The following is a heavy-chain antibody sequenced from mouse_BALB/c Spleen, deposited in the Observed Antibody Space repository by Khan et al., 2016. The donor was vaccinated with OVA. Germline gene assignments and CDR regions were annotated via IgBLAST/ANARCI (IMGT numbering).Heavy chain of an antibody. D-gene: IGHD1-2*01. Sequence: VQLQQSGPELVKPGASVKMSCKASGYTFTSYVMHWVKQKPGQGLEWIGYFNPYNDGTKYNEKFKGKATLTSDKSSSTAYMDLSSLTSEDSAVYYCARNQYYGYGFAYWGQGTLVTVSA. CDR2: FNPYNDGT. V-gene: IGHV1S136*01. CDR1: GYTFTSYV. J-gene: IGHJ3*01. CDR3: ARNQYYGYGFAY.